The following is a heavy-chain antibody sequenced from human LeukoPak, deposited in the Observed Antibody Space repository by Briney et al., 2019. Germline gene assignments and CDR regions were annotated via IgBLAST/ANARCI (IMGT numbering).Heavy chain of an antibody. J-gene: IGHJ3*02. D-gene: IGHD2-21*02. CDR1: GFTFSSYE. V-gene: IGHV3-48*03. CDR3: ARARIAYCGGDCYPGEDAFDI. Sequence: PGGSLRLSCAASGFTFSSYEMNWVRQAPGKGLEWVSYISSSGSTIYYADSVKGRFTISRDNAKNSLYLQMNSLRAEDTAVYYCARARIAYCGGDCYPGEDAFDIWGQGTMVTVSS. CDR2: ISSSGSTI.